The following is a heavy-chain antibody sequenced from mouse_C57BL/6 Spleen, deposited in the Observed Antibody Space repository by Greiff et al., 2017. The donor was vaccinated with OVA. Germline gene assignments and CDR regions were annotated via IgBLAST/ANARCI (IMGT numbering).Heavy chain of an antibody. V-gene: IGHV1-20*01. J-gene: IGHJ4*01. CDR1: GYSFTGYF. D-gene: IGHD2-5*01. Sequence: EVQLVESGPELVKPGDSVKISCKASGYSFTGYFMNWVMQSHGKSLEWIGRINPYNGDTFYNQKFKGKATLTVDKSSSTAHMELRSLTSEDSAVYYCARSDSNSYYYAMDYWGQGTSVTVSS. CDR3: ARSDSNSYYYAMDY. CDR2: INPYNGDT.